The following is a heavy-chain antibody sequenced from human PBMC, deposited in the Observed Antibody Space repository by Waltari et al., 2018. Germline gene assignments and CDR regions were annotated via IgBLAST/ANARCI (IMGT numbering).Heavy chain of an antibody. D-gene: IGHD2-21*01. J-gene: IGHJ4*02. Sequence: EVQLVESGGGLVQPGGSLRLSCAASGFTSFNYFISWVRQAPGKVLEWSSASSDGGGYTYYADSVEGRFTSSRDSSKNTIYLQMNSLRVEDTALYYCAKGFEDLLPFDHWGQGTQVTVSS. CDR3: AKGFEDLLPFDH. V-gene: IGHV3-23*04. CDR1: GFTSFNYF. CDR2: SSDGGGYT.